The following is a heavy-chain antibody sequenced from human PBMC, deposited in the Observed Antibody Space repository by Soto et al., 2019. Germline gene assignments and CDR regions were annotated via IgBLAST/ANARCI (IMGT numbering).Heavy chain of an antibody. CDR3: ARMGYSGYDGHEY. J-gene: IGHJ4*02. CDR1: GGSISSGGYY. V-gene: IGHV4-31*03. D-gene: IGHD5-12*01. Sequence: SETLSLTCTVSGGSISSGGYYLSWIRQHPGKGLEWIGYIYYSGSTYYNPSLKRRITISVEKSKNQFSLKLSSVTAADTAVYYCARMGYSGYDGHEYWAQGTLVPVSS. CDR2: IYYSGST.